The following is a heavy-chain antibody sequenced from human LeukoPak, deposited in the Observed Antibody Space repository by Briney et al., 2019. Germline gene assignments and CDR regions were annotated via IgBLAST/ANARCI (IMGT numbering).Heavy chain of an antibody. CDR3: ARVGAATFYWYYMDV. Sequence: GGFLRLSCAASGFTVSSNYMSWVRQAPGKGLEWVSVIYSGGSTYYADSVKGRFTVSRDNAKNSLYLQINSLRVGDTAVYFCARVGAATFYWYYMDVWGKGTTVTVSS. CDR1: GFTVSSNY. D-gene: IGHD2-15*01. CDR2: IYSGGST. J-gene: IGHJ6*03. V-gene: IGHV3-53*01.